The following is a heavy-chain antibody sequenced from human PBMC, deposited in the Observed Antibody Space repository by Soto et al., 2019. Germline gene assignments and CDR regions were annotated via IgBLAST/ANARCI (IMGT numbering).Heavy chain of an antibody. V-gene: IGHV3-23*01. CDR3: ANKMSFGSASQEFDY. J-gene: IGHJ4*02. CDR2: FRAGGHDATT. CDR1: GFTFSSYS. Sequence: PGGSLRPSCVASGFTFSSYSISWVRQAPGKGLEWVSGFRAGGHDATTYYADSVKCRFTISRDNSKSTLFLQRSSLKAEDTAIYYCANKMSFGSASQEFDYWGQGTLVTVSS. D-gene: IGHD3-3*01.